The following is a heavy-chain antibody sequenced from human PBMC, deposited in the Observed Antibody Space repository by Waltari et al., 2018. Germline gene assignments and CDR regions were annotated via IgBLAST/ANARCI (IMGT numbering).Heavy chain of an antibody. D-gene: IGHD6-19*01. V-gene: IGHV3-48*03. J-gene: IGHJ4*02. CDR2: ISSSGSTI. Sequence: EVQLVESGGGLVQPGGSLRLAFAASGFTFRRYEMNWVRQAPGKGLEWVSYISSSGSTIYYADSVKGRFTISRDNAKNSLYLQMNSLRAEDTAVYYCASVYSSGWYTSFDYWGQGTLVTVSS. CDR3: ASVYSSGWYTSFDY. CDR1: GFTFRRYE.